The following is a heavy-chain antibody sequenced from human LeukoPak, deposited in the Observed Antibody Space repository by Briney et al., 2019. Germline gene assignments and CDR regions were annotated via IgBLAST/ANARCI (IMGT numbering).Heavy chain of an antibody. D-gene: IGHD6-13*01. J-gene: IGHJ4*02. Sequence: GGSLRLSCAASGFTFSSYNMQWVRQAPGKGLEWISYITGSHSTMYYADSVQGRFTISRDNAKNSLYLHMNSLRAEDTAMYYCAREPPYSNTWTDFDYWGQGALVSVSS. CDR1: GFTFSSYN. CDR3: AREPPYSNTWTDFDY. V-gene: IGHV3-48*01. CDR2: ITGSHSTM.